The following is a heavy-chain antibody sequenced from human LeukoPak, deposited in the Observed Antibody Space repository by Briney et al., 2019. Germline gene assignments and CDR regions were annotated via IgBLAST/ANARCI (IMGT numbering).Heavy chain of an antibody. J-gene: IGHJ4*02. Sequence: SETLSLTCTVSGASISRTTYYWGWFRQPPGKGLEWIATMFYSGYTYYNPSLKSRVTISIDTSENQASLKLSFVTAADTALYYCAKEPTGDKSFDSWGQGTLVTVS. CDR3: AKEPTGDKSFDS. CDR1: GASISRTTYY. CDR2: MFYSGYT. D-gene: IGHD7-27*01. V-gene: IGHV4-39*07.